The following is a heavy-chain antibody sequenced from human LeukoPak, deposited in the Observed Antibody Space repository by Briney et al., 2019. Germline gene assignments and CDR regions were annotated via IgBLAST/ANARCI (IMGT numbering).Heavy chain of an antibody. CDR2: ISYDGSNK. CDR3: ARDLGMVATETFYY. J-gene: IGHJ4*02. CDR1: GFTFSSYA. Sequence: GGSLRLSCAASGFTFSSYAMHWVRQAPGKGLEWVAVISYDGSNKYYADSVKGRFTISRDNSKNTLYLQMNSLRAEDTAVYYCARDLGMVATETFYYWGQGTLVTVSS. V-gene: IGHV3-30-3*01. D-gene: IGHD5-12*01.